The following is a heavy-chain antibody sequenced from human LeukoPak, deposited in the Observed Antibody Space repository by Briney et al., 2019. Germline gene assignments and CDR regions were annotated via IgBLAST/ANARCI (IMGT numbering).Heavy chain of an antibody. CDR1: GGSISSSSYY. CDR3: ARGCGGDCYSLSIGFDY. CDR2: IYYSGST. V-gene: IGHV4-39*07. Sequence: SETLSLTCTVSGGSISSSSYYWGWIRQPPGKGLEWIGSIYYSGSTYYNPSLKSRVTISVDTSKNQFSLKLSSVTAADTAVYYCARGCGGDCYSLSIGFDYWGQGTLVTVSS. J-gene: IGHJ4*02. D-gene: IGHD2-21*02.